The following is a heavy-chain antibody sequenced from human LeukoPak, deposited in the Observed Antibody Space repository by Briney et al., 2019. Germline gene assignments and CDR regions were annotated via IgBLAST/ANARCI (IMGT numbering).Heavy chain of an antibody. CDR2: IKQDGSEK. D-gene: IGHD4-23*01. J-gene: IGHJ6*02. V-gene: IGHV3-7*01. CDR1: GFTFSSYW. Sequence: PGGSLRLSCAASGFTFSSYWMSWVRQAPGKGLEWVANIKQDGSEKYYVDSVKGRFTISRDNAKNSLYLQMNSLRAEDTAVYYCARNSHPGPGRRYYYGMDVWGQGTTVTVSS. CDR3: ARNSHPGPGRRYYYGMDV.